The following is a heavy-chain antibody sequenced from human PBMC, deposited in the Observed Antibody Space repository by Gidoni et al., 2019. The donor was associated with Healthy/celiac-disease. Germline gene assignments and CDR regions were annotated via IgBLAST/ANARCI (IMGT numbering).Heavy chain of an antibody. CDR3: TTDSGYCRGGSCTLRSGAFDI. D-gene: IGHD2-15*01. V-gene: IGHV3-15*01. J-gene: IGHJ3*02. CDR2: IKSKTDGGTT. Sequence: TCIRQAPGKGLEWVGRIKSKTDGGTTDYAAPVKGRFTISRDDSKNTLYLQMNSLKTEDTAVYYCTTDSGYCRGGSCTLRSGAFDIWGQGTMVTVSS.